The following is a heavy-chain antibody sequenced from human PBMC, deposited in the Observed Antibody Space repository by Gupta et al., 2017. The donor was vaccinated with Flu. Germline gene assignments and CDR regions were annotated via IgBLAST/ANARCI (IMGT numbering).Heavy chain of an antibody. CDR1: GLTFRVYG. V-gene: IGHV3-33*01. CDR3: ARDLNTGSSEGGFDP. D-gene: IGHD3-9*01. J-gene: IGHJ5*02. CDR2: IHYDGSNK. Sequence: QVHLVESGGGVVQPGRSLRLPCAASGLTFRVYGMHWVRQAPGKGLEWVAVIHYDGSNKYYADSVKGRFTISRDNSKNTVYLQMNSLRAEDTAVYYCARDLNTGSSEGGFDPWGQGTLVTVSS.